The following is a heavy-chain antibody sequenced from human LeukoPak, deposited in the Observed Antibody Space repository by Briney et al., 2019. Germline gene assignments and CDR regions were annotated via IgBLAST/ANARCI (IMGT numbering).Heavy chain of an antibody. Sequence: GRSLRLSCAASGFTFSSYGMHWVRQAPGKGLEWVAVISYDGSNEYYADSVKGRFTISRDNSKNTLYLQMSSLRPEDTAVYYCAKPRIAACYFDYWGQGTLVTVSS. CDR1: GFTFSSYG. CDR2: ISYDGSNE. D-gene: IGHD6-6*01. J-gene: IGHJ4*02. V-gene: IGHV3-30*18. CDR3: AKPRIAACYFDY.